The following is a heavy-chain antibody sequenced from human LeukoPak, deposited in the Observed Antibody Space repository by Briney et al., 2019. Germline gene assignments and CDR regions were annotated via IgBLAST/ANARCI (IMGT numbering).Heavy chain of an antibody. Sequence: SETLSLTCTVQGGSLSGAYWTWIRQPPGKGLEWIGEINHTGSTNYNPSFKSRVTMSADTPKNQFSLNLTSVTAGDTALYYCARGPVRLARPYDYWGQGTLVTVSS. CDR1: GGSLSGAY. CDR3: ARGPVRLARPYDY. D-gene: IGHD3-9*01. CDR2: INHTGST. J-gene: IGHJ4*02. V-gene: IGHV4-34*01.